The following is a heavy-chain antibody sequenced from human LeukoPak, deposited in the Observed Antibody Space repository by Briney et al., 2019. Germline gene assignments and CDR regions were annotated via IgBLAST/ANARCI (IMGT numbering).Heavy chain of an antibody. CDR2: INWNSGTI. J-gene: IGHJ4*02. Sequence: GGSLRLSCAASGFTFDDYAMHWVRQTPGKGLEWVSVINWNSGTIGYADSVKGRFTISRDNAKNSLYLQMNSLRAEDTALYYCARAGVTTRGVDYWGQGTLVTVSS. D-gene: IGHD4-17*01. CDR3: ARAGVTTRGVDY. V-gene: IGHV3-9*01. CDR1: GFTFDDYA.